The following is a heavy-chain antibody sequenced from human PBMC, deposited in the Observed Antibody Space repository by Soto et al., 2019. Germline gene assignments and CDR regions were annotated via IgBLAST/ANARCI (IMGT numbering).Heavy chain of an antibody. J-gene: IGHJ1*01. V-gene: IGHV2-5*02. CDR1: GFSLSTSGVG. CDR2: IYWDDDK. D-gene: IGHD1-26*01. Sequence: QITLKESGPTLVKPTQTLTLTCTFSGFSLSTSGVGVGWIRQPPGKALEWLAVIYWDDDKRYSPSLKSRLTNTKDTSKNQVVFTMTNMDPVDTATYYCAHTVGGYLSAEYFQQWGQGTLVTVSS. CDR3: AHTVGGYLSAEYFQQ.